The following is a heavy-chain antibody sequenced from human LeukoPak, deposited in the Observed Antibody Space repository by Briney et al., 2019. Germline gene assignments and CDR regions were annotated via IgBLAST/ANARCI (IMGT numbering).Heavy chain of an antibody. CDR1: GFTFSDYW. Sequence: GGSLRLSCAASGFTFSDYWMNWVRQVPGKGLMWVSRMSSDGSSTNYADSVKGRFTISRDNAKNSLYLQMNSLRAEDTAIYYCARDPYNGNYGDSYYYYMDVWGKGTTVTISS. J-gene: IGHJ6*03. CDR3: ARDPYNGNYGDSYYYYMDV. V-gene: IGHV3-74*01. D-gene: IGHD1-26*01. CDR2: MSSDGSST.